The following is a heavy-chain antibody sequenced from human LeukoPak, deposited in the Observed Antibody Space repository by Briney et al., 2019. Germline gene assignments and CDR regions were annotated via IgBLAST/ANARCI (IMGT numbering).Heavy chain of an antibody. J-gene: IGHJ5*02. Sequence: SETLSLTCAVYGGSFSGYYWSWIRQPPGKGMEWIGEINHSGSTNYSASLKSRVTISVDTSKNQLSLKLSSVTAADTAVYYCGRGEPLRLGELDYFDPWGQGTLVTVSS. V-gene: IGHV4-34*01. CDR2: INHSGST. CDR1: GGSFSGYY. CDR3: GRGEPLRLGELDYFDP. D-gene: IGHD3-16*01.